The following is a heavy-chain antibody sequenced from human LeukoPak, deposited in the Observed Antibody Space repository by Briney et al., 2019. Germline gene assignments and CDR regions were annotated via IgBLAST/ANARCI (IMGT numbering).Heavy chain of an antibody. V-gene: IGHV6-1*01. J-gene: IGHJ5*02. Sequence: SQTLSLTCAISGDSVSSNSAAWNWIRQSPSRGLEWLGRTYYRSKWYNDYAVSVKSRITINPDTSKNQFSLQLNSVTPEDTAVYYCAGGETFRGVIISSWFDPWGQGTLVTVSS. D-gene: IGHD3-10*01. CDR2: TYYRSKWYN. CDR3: AGGETFRGVIISSWFDP. CDR1: GDSVSSNSAA.